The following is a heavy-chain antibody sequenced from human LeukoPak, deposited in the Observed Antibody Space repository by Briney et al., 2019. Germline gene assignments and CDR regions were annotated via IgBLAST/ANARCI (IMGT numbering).Heavy chain of an antibody. CDR3: ARNDASGLDY. V-gene: IGHV1-46*03. J-gene: IGHJ4*02. CDR1: GYTFTRYY. CDR2: INPSGGST. D-gene: IGHD3-10*01. Sequence: ASVKVSXKASGYTFTRYYMHWVRQAPGQGLEWMGFINPSGGSTSYAQKFQGRVTMTRDTSTSTVYMELSSLRSEDTAVYYCARNDASGLDYWGQGTLVTVSS.